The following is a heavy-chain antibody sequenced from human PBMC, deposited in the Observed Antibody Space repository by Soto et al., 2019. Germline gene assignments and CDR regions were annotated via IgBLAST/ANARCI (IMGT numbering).Heavy chain of an antibody. J-gene: IGHJ4*02. D-gene: IGHD3-16*01. V-gene: IGHV4-30-4*01. CDR2: IYGRGST. CDR1: GDSVSSVGFH. CDR3: ARDPVGLDTISEFDY. Sequence: TLSLTCTVSGDSVSSVGFHWAWLLRGPGQVREWIGYIYGRGSTYYRPSLESRMHISLDATRNTYSLSITSVTAADTVVYLCARDPVGLDTISEFDYWGQGKLVTVSS.